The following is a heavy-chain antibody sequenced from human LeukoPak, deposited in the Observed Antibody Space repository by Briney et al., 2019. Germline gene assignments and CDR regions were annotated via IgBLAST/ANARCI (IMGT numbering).Heavy chain of an antibody. CDR2: IIPILGIA. Sequence: ASVEVSCKASGGTFSSYAISWVRQAPGQGLEWMGRIIPILGIANYAQKFQGRVTITADKSTSTAYMELSSLRSEDTAVYYCARDSYYDSSGYYSHVWGQGTTVTVSS. CDR1: GGTFSSYA. J-gene: IGHJ6*02. CDR3: ARDSYYDSSGYYSHV. V-gene: IGHV1-69*04. D-gene: IGHD3-22*01.